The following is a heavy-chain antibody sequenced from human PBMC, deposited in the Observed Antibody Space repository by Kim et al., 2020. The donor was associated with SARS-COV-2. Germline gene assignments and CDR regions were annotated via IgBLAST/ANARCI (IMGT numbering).Heavy chain of an antibody. CDR2: IYYSGST. CDR1: GGSISSYY. J-gene: IGHJ5*02. CDR3: TAGNGWYAH. Sequence: SETLSLTCTVSGGSISSYYWSWIRQPPGKGLEWIGYIYYSGSTNYNPSLKSRVTISVDTSRNQFSLKLSSVTAADAAVYYFTAGNGWYAHWGQGTLVTVS. D-gene: IGHD2-8*01. V-gene: IGHV4-59*08.